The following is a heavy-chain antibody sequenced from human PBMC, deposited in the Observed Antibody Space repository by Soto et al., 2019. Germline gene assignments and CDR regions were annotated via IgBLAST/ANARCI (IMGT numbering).Heavy chain of an antibody. CDR3: ASPYSDGWGTVETGRYYYYGMDV. CDR1: GYSISSGYY. D-gene: IGHD6-19*01. J-gene: IGHJ6*02. Sequence: PSETLSLTCAVSGYSISSGYYWGWIRQPPGKGLEWVGSIYHSGSTYYNPSLKSRVTISVDTSKNQFSLKLSSVTAADTAVYYCASPYSDGWGTVETGRYYYYGMDVWGQGTTVTVSS. V-gene: IGHV4-38-2*01. CDR2: IYHSGST.